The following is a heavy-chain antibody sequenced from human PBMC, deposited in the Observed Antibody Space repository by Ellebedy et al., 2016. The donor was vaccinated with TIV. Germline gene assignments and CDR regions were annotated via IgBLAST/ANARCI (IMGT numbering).Heavy chain of an antibody. Sequence: GGSLTLSXLASGYTFSSYSMTWVRQAPGKGLDWVSYISSDSYAISYADSVKGRITISRDDSKNTLYLQMNSLRDDDTAVYYCARDGDRYSITFFSKLDFWGQGILVTVYS. CDR1: GYTFSSYS. V-gene: IGHV3-48*02. CDR3: ARDGDRYSITFFSKLDF. CDR2: ISSDSYAI. J-gene: IGHJ4*02. D-gene: IGHD3-3*01.